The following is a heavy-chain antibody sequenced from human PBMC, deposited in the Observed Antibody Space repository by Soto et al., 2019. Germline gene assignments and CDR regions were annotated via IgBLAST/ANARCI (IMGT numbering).Heavy chain of an antibody. CDR2: IIPMYDSA. CDR3: ATWRTYSGSYCFDY. CDR1: GGTFKTYT. D-gene: IGHD1-26*01. J-gene: IGHJ4*02. V-gene: IGHV1-69*06. Sequence: QVQLVQSGAELKKPGSSVNVSCAASGGTFKTYTINWVRQAPGQGLEWIGQIIPMYDSANYAQRFQGRVTISADKSTNIAYMELSGLRSEDTSLYYCATWRTYSGSYCFDYWGQRPLVSVSS.